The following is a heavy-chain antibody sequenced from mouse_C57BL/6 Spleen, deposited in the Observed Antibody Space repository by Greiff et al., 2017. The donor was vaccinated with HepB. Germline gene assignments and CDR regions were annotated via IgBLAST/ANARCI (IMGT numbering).Heavy chain of an antibody. D-gene: IGHD1-1*01. CDR1: GYTFTSYW. Sequence: VQLQQSGAELVKPGASVKMSCKASGYTFTSYWITWVKQRPGQGLEWIGDIYPGSGSTNYNEKFKSKATLTVDTSSSTAYMQLSSLTSEDSAVYYCARAYYGSRGVAYWGQGTLVTVSA. CDR3: ARAYYGSRGVAY. J-gene: IGHJ3*01. CDR2: IYPGSGST. V-gene: IGHV1-55*01.